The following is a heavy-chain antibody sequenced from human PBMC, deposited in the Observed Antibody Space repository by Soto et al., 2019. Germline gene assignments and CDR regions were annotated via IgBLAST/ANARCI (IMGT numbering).Heavy chain of an antibody. CDR1: GGTFSSYT. CDR3: ARVYGSGSYYASFYY. CDR2: IIPILGIA. Sequence: ASVKVSCKASGGTFSSYTISWVRQAPGQGLEWMGRIIPILGIANYAQKFQGRVTITADKSTSTAYMELSSLRSEDTAVYYCARVYGSGSYYASFYYWGQGTLVTVSS. J-gene: IGHJ4*02. V-gene: IGHV1-69*02. D-gene: IGHD3-10*01.